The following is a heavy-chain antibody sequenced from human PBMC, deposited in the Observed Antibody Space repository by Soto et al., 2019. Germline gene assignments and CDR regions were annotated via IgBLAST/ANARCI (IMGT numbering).Heavy chain of an antibody. CDR1: GFTFSSYG. V-gene: IGHV3-33*01. CDR3: ARGGGPLWFGELRDAFDI. CDR2: IWYDGSNK. D-gene: IGHD3-10*01. Sequence: PGGSLRLSCAAAGFTFSSYGMHWGRQAPGKGLEWVAVIWYDGSNKYYADSVKGRFTISRDNSKNTLYLQMNSLRAEDTAVYYCARGGGPLWFGELRDAFDIWGQGTMVTVSS. J-gene: IGHJ3*02.